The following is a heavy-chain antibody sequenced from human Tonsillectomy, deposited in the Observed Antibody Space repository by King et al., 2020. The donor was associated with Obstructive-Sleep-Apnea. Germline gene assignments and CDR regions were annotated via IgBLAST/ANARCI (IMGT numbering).Heavy chain of an antibody. D-gene: IGHD6-19*01. CDR1: GHSLTSYW. CDR3: ASRENSNGWYDDWFDT. CDR2: IYAGDSDT. Sequence: QLVQSGAEVKKSGESLKISCEGSGHSLTSYWIGWVRQMPGKGLEYMGMIYAGDSDTRYSPSFQGQVTISADKSINTAYLQWSSLKASDTAMYYCASRENSNGWYDDWFDTWGQGTLVTVSS. J-gene: IGHJ5*02. V-gene: IGHV5-51*01.